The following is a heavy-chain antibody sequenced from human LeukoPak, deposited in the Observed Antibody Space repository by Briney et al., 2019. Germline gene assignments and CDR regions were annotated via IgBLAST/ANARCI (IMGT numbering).Heavy chain of an antibody. V-gene: IGHV3-21*01. CDR3: ARPSDLNAFDI. Sequence: GGSLRLSCAASGFTFSTSAMNWVRQAPGKGLEWVSSINQGATHIYYADSVKGRFTISRDNAKNSLYLQMNSLRAEDTAVYYCARPSDLNAFDIWGQGTMVTVSS. CDR1: GFTFSTSA. D-gene: IGHD3-10*01. CDR2: INQGATHI. J-gene: IGHJ3*02.